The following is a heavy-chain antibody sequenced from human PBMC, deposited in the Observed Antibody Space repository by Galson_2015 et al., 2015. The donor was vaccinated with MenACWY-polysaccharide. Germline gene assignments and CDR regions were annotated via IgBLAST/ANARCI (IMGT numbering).Heavy chain of an antibody. V-gene: IGHV3-13*01. CDR1: GFTFSSYA. J-gene: IGHJ6*02. CDR3: ARCGGGSCSYGMDV. D-gene: IGHD2-15*01. CDR2: IGTAGDT. Sequence: SLRLSCAVSGFTFSSYAMNWVRQATGKGLEWVSAIGTAGDTYYPGSVKGRFTISRENAKNSLYLQMNSLRAGDTAVYYCARCGGGSCSYGMDVWGQGTTVTVSS.